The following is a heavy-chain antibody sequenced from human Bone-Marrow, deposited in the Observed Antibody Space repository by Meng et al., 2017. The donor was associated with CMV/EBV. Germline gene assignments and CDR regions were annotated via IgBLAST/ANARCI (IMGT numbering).Heavy chain of an antibody. CDR1: GGSISSSSYY. V-gene: IGHV4-39*07. J-gene: IGHJ5*02. CDR3: AREGRYCSSTSCSTRFDP. D-gene: IGHD2-2*01. CDR2: IYYSGST. Sequence: SETLSLTCTVSGGSISSSSYYWGWIRQPPGKGLEWIGSIYYSGSTYYNPSLKSRVTISVDTSKNQFSLKLSSVTAADTAVYYCAREGRYCSSTSCSTRFDPWGQATLVTVSS.